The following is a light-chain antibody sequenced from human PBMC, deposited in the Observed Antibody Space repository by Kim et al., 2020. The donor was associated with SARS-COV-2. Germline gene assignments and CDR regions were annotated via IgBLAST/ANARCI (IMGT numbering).Light chain of an antibody. CDR3: QQYNNWPLT. V-gene: IGKV3-15*01. CDR2: DAS. Sequence: SVSPGESVTLSCRASQSVRTNLAWYQRRPGQAPRLLIYDASTRATGIPARFSGGGSATDFTLAISSLQSEDFAVYYCQQYNNWPLTFGGGTKLEI. J-gene: IGKJ4*01. CDR1: QSVRTN.